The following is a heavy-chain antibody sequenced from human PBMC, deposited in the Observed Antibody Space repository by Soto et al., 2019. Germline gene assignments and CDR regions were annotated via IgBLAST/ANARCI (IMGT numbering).Heavy chain of an antibody. Sequence: RASVKVSCKASGYTFTSYAIHWVRQAPGQRLEWMGWINAGNDNTKYSQKFQGRVTITRDTSASTAYVELSSLRSEDTAVYFCARSMGAVSAAVYWGQGPLLTVSS. V-gene: IGHV1-3*01. D-gene: IGHD1-26*01. CDR1: GYTFTSYA. J-gene: IGHJ4*02. CDR2: INAGNDNT. CDR3: ARSMGAVSAAVY.